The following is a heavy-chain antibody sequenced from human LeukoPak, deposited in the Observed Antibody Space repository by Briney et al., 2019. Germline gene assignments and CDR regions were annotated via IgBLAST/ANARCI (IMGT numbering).Heavy chain of an antibody. CDR3: ARDFGGYCSSSSCYLGFLDY. Sequence: GGSLRLSCAASGFTFSDYYMSWIRQAPGKGLEWVSSIISSSSFIYYADSVKGRFTISRDNAKNSLYLQMNSLRAEDTAVYYCARDFGGYCSSSSCYLGFLDYWGQETLVTVSS. CDR2: IISSSSFI. V-gene: IGHV3-11*06. D-gene: IGHD2-2*01. J-gene: IGHJ4*02. CDR1: GFTFSDYY.